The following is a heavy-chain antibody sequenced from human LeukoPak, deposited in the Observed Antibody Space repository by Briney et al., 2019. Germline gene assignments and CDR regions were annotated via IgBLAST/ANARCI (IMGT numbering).Heavy chain of an antibody. V-gene: IGHV3-74*01. CDR3: ARDQGCRIDY. CDR2: INSDGSST. D-gene: IGHD1-14*01. Sequence: PGGSLRLSCAASGFTLSSYPMSWVRQAPGKGLEWVSVINSDGSSTGYADSVKGRFTISRDNAKNTLYLQMNSLRAEDTAVYYCARDQGCRIDYWGQGTLVTVSS. CDR1: GFTLSSYP. J-gene: IGHJ4*02.